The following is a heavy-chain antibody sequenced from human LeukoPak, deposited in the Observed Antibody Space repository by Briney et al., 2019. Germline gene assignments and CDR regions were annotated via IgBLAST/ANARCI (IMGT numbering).Heavy chain of an antibody. Sequence: PGGSLRLSCAASGFTFSSYSMNWVRQAPGKGLDWVSSISSSSSYIYYADSVKGRFTISRDNAKNSLYLQMNSLRAEDTAVYYCARADPDCGGDCHLYYYYYMDVWGKGTTVTVSS. V-gene: IGHV3-21*01. D-gene: IGHD2-21*01. CDR1: GFTFSSYS. J-gene: IGHJ6*03. CDR2: ISSSSSYI. CDR3: ARADPDCGGDCHLYYYYYMDV.